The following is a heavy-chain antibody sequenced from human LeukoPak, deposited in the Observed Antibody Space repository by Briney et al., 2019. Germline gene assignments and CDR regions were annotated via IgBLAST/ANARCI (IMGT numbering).Heavy chain of an antibody. V-gene: IGHV4-39*01. CDR1: GGSISSSSYY. Sequence: SETLSLTCTVSGGSISSSSYYWGWIRQPPGKGLEWIGTIYYSGSTFYKPSLTSRVTISVDTSKNQFSLKLSSVTAADTAFYYCARIHPANWNPFNWFDPWGQGTLVTVSS. CDR3: ARIHPANWNPFNWFDP. CDR2: IYYSGST. J-gene: IGHJ5*02. D-gene: IGHD1-1*01.